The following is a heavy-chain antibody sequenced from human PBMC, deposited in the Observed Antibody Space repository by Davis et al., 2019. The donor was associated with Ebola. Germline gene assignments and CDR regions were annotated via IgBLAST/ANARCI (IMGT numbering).Heavy chain of an antibody. Sequence: PGGSLRLSCRGSGYTFTNNWITWVRQMPGKGLEWMGRINPSDSNTDYSPSFQGHVTMSADKSISASYLQWSSLKASDTAMYYCARQNYVYYYYGMDVWGQGTTVTVSS. CDR3: ARQNYVYYYYGMDV. CDR2: INPSDSNT. CDR1: GYTFTNNW. V-gene: IGHV5-10-1*01. D-gene: IGHD1-7*01. J-gene: IGHJ6*02.